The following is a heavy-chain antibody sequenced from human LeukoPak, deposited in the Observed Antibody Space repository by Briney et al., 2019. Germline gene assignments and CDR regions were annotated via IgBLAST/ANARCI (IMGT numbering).Heavy chain of an antibody. CDR2: IYPGDSNT. D-gene: IGHD3-10*01. Sequence: GASLKISCKGSGYSFSSYWIGWVRQMPGKGLEWMGIIYPGDSNTRYSPSFQGQVTISADKSISTAYLQWSSLKASDAAMYYCARFLYASGRIFDFWGQGTLVTVSS. CDR3: ARFLYASGRIFDF. V-gene: IGHV5-51*01. J-gene: IGHJ4*02. CDR1: GYSFSSYW.